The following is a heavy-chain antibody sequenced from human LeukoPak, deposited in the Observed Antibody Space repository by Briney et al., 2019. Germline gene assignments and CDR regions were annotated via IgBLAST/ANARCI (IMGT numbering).Heavy chain of an antibody. V-gene: IGHV3-48*04. D-gene: IGHD7-27*01. CDR1: GFTFSSYN. J-gene: IGHJ4*02. CDR2: ISSSGAPI. Sequence: GGSLRLSCAASGFTFSSYNMNWVRQAPGRGLEWIPYISSSGAPIYYADSVKGRFTISRDNAKNSLYLQMNSLRGEDTAVYYCARRLTGDARSFDSWGQGTLVTVSS. CDR3: ARRLTGDARSFDS.